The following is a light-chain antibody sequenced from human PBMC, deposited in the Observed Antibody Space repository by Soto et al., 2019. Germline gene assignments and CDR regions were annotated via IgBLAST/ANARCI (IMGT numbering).Light chain of an antibody. CDR3: QQYDNLLIT. CDR1: QDISNY. V-gene: IGKV1-33*01. Sequence: IQMTQSPSSLSASVGDRVTITCQASQDISNYLNWYQQKPGKAPKLLIYDASNLETGVPSRFSGSGSGTDFTFTISSLQPEDIATYYCQQYDNLLITFGQGTRREIK. J-gene: IGKJ5*01. CDR2: DAS.